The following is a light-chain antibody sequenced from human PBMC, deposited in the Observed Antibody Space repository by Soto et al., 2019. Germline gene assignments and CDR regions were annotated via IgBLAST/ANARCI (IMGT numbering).Light chain of an antibody. CDR3: NQYGSSSHT. Sequence: EIVLTQSPGTLSLSPGERATLSCRASQSVISNRLAWYQQKPGQAPRLLMYGASTRVTGIPDRFSGSGSGRDFTLTISSLEPEDFAVYHCNQYGSSSHTFGQGTKLEIK. CDR1: QSVISNR. J-gene: IGKJ2*01. CDR2: GAS. V-gene: IGKV3-20*01.